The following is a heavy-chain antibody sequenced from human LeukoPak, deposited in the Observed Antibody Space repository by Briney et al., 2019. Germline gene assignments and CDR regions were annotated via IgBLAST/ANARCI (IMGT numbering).Heavy chain of an antibody. CDR3: ARDLGIAAAGPYYFDY. Sequence: GRSLRLSCAASGFTFSIYGMHWVRQAPGKGLEWVAAISSDGNGIYYADSMRGRFTISRDNAKNSLYLQMNSLRAEDTAVYYCARDLGIAAAGPYYFDYWGQGTLVTVSS. CDR1: GFTFSIYG. V-gene: IGHV3-30*03. CDR2: ISSDGNGI. D-gene: IGHD6-13*01. J-gene: IGHJ4*02.